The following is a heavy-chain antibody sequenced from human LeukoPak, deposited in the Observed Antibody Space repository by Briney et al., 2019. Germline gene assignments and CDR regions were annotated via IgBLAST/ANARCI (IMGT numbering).Heavy chain of an antibody. J-gene: IGHJ4*02. CDR2: IYHSGST. D-gene: IGHD3-22*01. Sequence: SQTLSLTCAVSGGSISSGGYSWSWIRQPPGKGLEWIGYIYHSGSTYYNPSLKSRVTISVDRSKNQFSLKLSSVTAADTAVYYCARGGVDYDSSGYYWYYFDYWGQGTLVTVSS. CDR3: ARGGVDYDSSGYYWYYFDY. CDR1: GGSISSGGYS. V-gene: IGHV4-30-2*01.